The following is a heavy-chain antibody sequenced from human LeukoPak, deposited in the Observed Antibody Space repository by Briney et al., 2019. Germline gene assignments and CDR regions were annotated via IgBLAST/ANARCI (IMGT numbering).Heavy chain of an antibody. CDR1: GFTFSSYG. J-gene: IGHJ6*02. D-gene: IGHD6-13*01. CDR3: AKDLGSSWYGNYYYYYGMDV. Sequence: GGSLRLSCAASGFTFSSYGMHWVRQAPGKGLEWVAVISYDGSNKYYADSVKGRFTISRDNSKNTLYLQMNSLRADDTAVYYCAKDLGSSWYGNYYYYYGMDVWGQGTTVTVSS. V-gene: IGHV3-30*18. CDR2: ISYDGSNK.